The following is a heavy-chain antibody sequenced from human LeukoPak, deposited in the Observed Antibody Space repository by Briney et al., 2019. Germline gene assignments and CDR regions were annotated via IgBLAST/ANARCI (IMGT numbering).Heavy chain of an antibody. D-gene: IGHD6-13*01. CDR2: FDPEDGET. J-gene: IGHJ4*02. CDR3: ATGSSSGFDY. Sequence: ASVKVSCKASGYTLTELSMHWVRQAPGKGVEWMGGFDPEDGETIYAQKFQGRVTMTEDTYTDTAYMELSSLRSEDTAVYYCATGSSSGFDYWGQGTLVTVSS. CDR1: GYTLTELS. V-gene: IGHV1-24*01.